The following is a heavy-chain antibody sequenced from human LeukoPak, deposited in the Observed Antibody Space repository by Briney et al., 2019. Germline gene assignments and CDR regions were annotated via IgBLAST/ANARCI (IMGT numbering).Heavy chain of an antibody. CDR2: IYYSGST. D-gene: IGHD3-10*01. V-gene: IGHV4-59*01. CDR1: GGSISSYY. J-gene: IGHJ4*02. Sequence: PSETLSLTSTVSGGSISSYYWSWIRQPPGKGLEWIGYIYYSGSTNYNPSLKSRVTISVDTSKNQFSLKLSSVTAADTAVYYCARDLRGVLNYWGQGTLVTVSS. CDR3: ARDLRGVLNY.